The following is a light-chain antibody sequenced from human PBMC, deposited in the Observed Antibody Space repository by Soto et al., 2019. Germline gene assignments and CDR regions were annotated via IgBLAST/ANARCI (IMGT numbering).Light chain of an antibody. Sequence: QSVLTQPASVSGSPGQSITISCTGTSSDVGSYNLVSWYQQHPGKAPKLMIYEGTKRPSGVSNRFSGSKSGNTASLTISGLQAGDEADYYCCSYAGSSFYVFGTGTKVTVL. CDR1: SSDVGSYNL. CDR3: CSYAGSSFYV. J-gene: IGLJ1*01. V-gene: IGLV2-23*01. CDR2: EGT.